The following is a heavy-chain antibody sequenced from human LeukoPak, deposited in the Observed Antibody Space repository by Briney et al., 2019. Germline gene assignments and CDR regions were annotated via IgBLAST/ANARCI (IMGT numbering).Heavy chain of an antibody. CDR2: IKQDGSEK. D-gene: IGHD4-17*01. Sequence: GGSLRLSCAASGFTFSSYWMSWVRQAPGKGLEWVANIKQDGSEKYYVDSVKGRLTISRDNAKNSLYLQMNSLRVEDTAVYYCARNYGDYASWFDPWGQGTLVTVSS. J-gene: IGHJ5*02. CDR1: GFTFSSYW. CDR3: ARNYGDYASWFDP. V-gene: IGHV3-7*01.